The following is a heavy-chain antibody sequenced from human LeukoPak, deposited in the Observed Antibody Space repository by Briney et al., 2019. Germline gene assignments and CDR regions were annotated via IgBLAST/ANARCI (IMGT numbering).Heavy chain of an antibody. Sequence: GESLKTPGKGSGYSVTSYWISWVREMPRKGLAWMGTFDPSDSYTNYSPSFQGHVTISADKSISTVYLQWSSLKASDTAMYYCARRGYYYDSSGYVIDWFDPWGQGTLVTVSS. J-gene: IGHJ5*02. CDR1: GYSVTSYW. V-gene: IGHV5-10-1*01. CDR3: ARRGYYYDSSGYVIDWFDP. D-gene: IGHD3-22*01. CDR2: FDPSDSYT.